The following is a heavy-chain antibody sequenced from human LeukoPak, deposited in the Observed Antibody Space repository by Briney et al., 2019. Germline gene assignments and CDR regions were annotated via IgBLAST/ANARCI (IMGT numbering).Heavy chain of an antibody. J-gene: IGHJ4*02. CDR2: IIPIFGIA. CDR1: GGTFSSYA. CDR3: ARSQFHYYDSSGYTPLPLWY. Sequence: GSSVKVSCKASGGTFSSYAISWVRQAPGQGLEWMGRIIPIFGIANYAQKSQGRVTITADKSTSTAYMELSSLRSEDTAVYYCARSQFHYYDSSGYTPLPLWYWGQGTLVTVSS. D-gene: IGHD3-22*01. V-gene: IGHV1-69*04.